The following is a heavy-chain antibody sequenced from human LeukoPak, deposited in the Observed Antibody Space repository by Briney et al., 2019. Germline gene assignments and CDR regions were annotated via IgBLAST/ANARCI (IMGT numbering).Heavy chain of an antibody. J-gene: IGHJ6*02. CDR2: IYYSGST. Sequence: SETLSLTCTVSGGSISSYYWSWIRQPPGKGLEWIGYIYYSGSTNYNPSLKSRVAISVDTSKNQFSLKLSSVTAADTAVYYCARQSVGSWYGMGVWGQGTTVTVSS. CDR3: ARQSVGSWYGMGV. D-gene: IGHD6-13*01. CDR1: GGSISSYY. V-gene: IGHV4-59*08.